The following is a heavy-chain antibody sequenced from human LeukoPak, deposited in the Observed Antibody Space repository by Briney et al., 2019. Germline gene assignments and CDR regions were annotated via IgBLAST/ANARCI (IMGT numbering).Heavy chain of an antibody. CDR1: GGTFSSYA. V-gene: IGHV1-69*04. D-gene: IGHD3-22*01. CDR3: ARSASSGYHPFSYFDY. Sequence: ASVKVSCKASGGTFSSYAISWVRQAPGQGLEWMGRIIPILGIANYAQKFQGRVTITADKSTSTAYMELSSLRSEDTAVYYCARSASSGYHPFSYFDYWGQGALVTVSS. CDR2: IIPILGIA. J-gene: IGHJ4*02.